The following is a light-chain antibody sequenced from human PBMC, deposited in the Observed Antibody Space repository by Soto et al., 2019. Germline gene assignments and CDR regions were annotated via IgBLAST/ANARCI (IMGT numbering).Light chain of an antibody. V-gene: IGLV2-14*01. J-gene: IGLJ2*01. CDR3: TSYSRSSTYVV. CDR2: EVS. CDR1: SSDVGDYKY. Sequence: QSALTQPASVSVFPGQSITISCTGTSSDVGDYKYVCWYQQLPGRAPRLMIYEVSNRPSGVSNRFSGSKSGNTASLTISGLQAEDEGDYYCTSYSRSSTYVVFGGGTKLTVL.